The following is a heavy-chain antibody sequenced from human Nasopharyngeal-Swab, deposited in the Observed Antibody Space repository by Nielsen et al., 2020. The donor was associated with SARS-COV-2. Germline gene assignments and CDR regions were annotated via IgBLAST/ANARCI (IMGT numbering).Heavy chain of an antibody. J-gene: IGHJ3*02. CDR2: ISGSGGNT. CDR3: AKVKSGTSYDAFDI. CDR1: GFTFSSHA. D-gene: IGHD1-26*01. Sequence: GGSLRLSCAASGFTFSSHAMSWVRQAPGKGLEWVAGISGSGGNTYYTDSVKGRFTISRDNFKNTLYLQMNSLRAEDTALYYCAKVKSGTSYDAFDIWGQGTMVTVSS. V-gene: IGHV3-23*01.